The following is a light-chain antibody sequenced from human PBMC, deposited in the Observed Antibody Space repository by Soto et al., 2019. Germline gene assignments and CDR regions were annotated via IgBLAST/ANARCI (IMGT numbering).Light chain of an antibody. J-gene: IGKJ4*01. CDR3: QQYVHKIT. CDR1: QDISNH. V-gene: IGKV1-33*01. Sequence: DIQMTQSPSSLSASVWDRVTITYQASQDISNHLHWYQQKPGKAPELLIYDASNLETGVPSRFSGSGSGADFTFTISSLQPDDIATYYCQQYVHKITFGGGTKVDIK. CDR2: DAS.